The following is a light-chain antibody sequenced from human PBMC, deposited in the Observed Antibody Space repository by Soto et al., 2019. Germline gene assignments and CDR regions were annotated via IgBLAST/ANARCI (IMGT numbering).Light chain of an antibody. CDR3: QQYNSYPGT. Sequence: DIQMTQSPSTLSASVGDRVTITCRASQSISSRLAWYQQKPGKAPKLLIYRASSLESGVPSRFSGSGSGTEFTLTISSLQSDDFAAYYCQQYNSYPGTFGQGTKVEIK. V-gene: IGKV1-5*03. CDR1: QSISSR. CDR2: RAS. J-gene: IGKJ1*01.